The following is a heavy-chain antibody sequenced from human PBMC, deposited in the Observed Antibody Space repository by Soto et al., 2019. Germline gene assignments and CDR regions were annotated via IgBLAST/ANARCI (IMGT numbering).Heavy chain of an antibody. J-gene: IGHJ6*02. Sequence: PGESLKISCKASGYSFSNYWIGWVRQMPGKGLEWMGIIDPRDSKTRYSPSFQGQVTISVDKFLNTAYLQWSSLKASDTAIYYCATASTNYYYYYGMDAWGQGTTVTVSS. V-gene: IGHV5-51*01. CDR1: GYSFSNYW. CDR3: ATASTNYYYYYGMDA. CDR2: IDPRDSKT.